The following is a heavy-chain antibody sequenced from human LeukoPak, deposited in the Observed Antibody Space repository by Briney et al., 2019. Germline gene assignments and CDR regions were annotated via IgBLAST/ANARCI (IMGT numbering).Heavy chain of an antibody. Sequence: ASVKVSCKASGYTFTSYAMNWVRQAPGQGLEWMGSSNTNTGNPTYAQGFTGRFVFSLDTSVSTAYLQISSLKAEDTAVYYCARDSIQLWLNDAFDIWGQGTMVTVSS. V-gene: IGHV7-4-1*02. D-gene: IGHD5-18*01. J-gene: IGHJ3*02. CDR1: GYTFTSYA. CDR3: ARDSIQLWLNDAFDI. CDR2: SNTNTGNP.